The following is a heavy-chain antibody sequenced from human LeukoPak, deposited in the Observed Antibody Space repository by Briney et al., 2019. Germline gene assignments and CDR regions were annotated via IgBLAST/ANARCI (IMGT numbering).Heavy chain of an antibody. CDR1: GFTFSSSW. Sequence: GGSLRLSCAASGFTFSSSWMSWVRQAPGKGLEWVSAFSGSGGSTYYADSVKGRFTISRDNSKNTLYLQMNSLRAEDTAVYYCAKDVGYCSSTTCYKPFDYWGQGTLVTVSS. CDR3: AKDVGYCSSTTCYKPFDY. D-gene: IGHD2-2*02. J-gene: IGHJ4*02. CDR2: FSGSGGST. V-gene: IGHV3-23*01.